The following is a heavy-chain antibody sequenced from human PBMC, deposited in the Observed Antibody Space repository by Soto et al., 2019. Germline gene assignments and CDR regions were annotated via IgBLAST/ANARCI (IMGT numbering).Heavy chain of an antibody. CDR1: DGSMNSDSSY. CDR3: ARLGGYVSVGYYSRSDS. J-gene: IGHJ4*02. CDR2: INHSGST. Sequence: QLQLQESGPGLVKPSETLSLTCRVSDGSMNSDSSYWGWIRQPPGKGLEWIGVINHSGSTYHNLSLKGRVTMSVDASRHQFSLKLTSMTAADTAVYSCARLGGYVSVGYYSRSDSGGQGTLVTVPS. V-gene: IGHV4-39*01. D-gene: IGHD3-22*01.